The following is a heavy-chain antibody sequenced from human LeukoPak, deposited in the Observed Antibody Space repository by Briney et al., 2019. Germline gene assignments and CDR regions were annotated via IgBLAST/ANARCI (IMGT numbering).Heavy chain of an antibody. CDR1: GGSFSGYY. Sequence: SETLSLTCAVYGGSFSGYYWSWIRQPPGKGLEWIGEINHSGSTNYNPSLESRVTISVDTSKNQFSLKLSSVTAADTAVYYCASQGYYDSSGYLPDVWGQGTTVTVSS. V-gene: IGHV4-34*01. D-gene: IGHD3-22*01. J-gene: IGHJ6*02. CDR3: ASQGYYDSSGYLPDV. CDR2: INHSGST.